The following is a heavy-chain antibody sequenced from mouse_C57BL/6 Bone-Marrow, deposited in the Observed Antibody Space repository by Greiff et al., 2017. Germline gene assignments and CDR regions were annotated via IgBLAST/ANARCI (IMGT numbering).Heavy chain of an antibody. CDR1: GFTFSSYA. J-gene: IGHJ2*01. V-gene: IGHV5-4*03. Sequence: EVKLMESGGGLVKPGGSLKLSCAASGFTFSSYAMSWVRQTPEKRLEWVATISDGGSYTSYPDNVKGRFTISRDNAKNNLYLPMSHLLSEDTSMYYWASEFITTCYWGQGTTLTVSS. D-gene: IGHD1-1*01. CDR2: ISDGGSYT. CDR3: ASEFITTCY.